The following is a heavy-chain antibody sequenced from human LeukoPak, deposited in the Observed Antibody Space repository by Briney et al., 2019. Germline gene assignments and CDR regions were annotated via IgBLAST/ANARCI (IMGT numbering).Heavy chain of an antibody. J-gene: IGHJ6*03. D-gene: IGHD4-11*01. CDR3: ARVPTTVTIVAPYYYYYYMDV. Sequence: ASVKVSCKASGYTFTSYGISWVRQAPGQGLEWMGWISAYNGNTNYAQKLQGRVTMTTDTSTSTAYMELRSLRSDDTAVYYCARVPTTVTIVAPYYYYYYMDVWGKGTTVTVSS. V-gene: IGHV1-18*01. CDR2: ISAYNGNT. CDR1: GYTFTSYG.